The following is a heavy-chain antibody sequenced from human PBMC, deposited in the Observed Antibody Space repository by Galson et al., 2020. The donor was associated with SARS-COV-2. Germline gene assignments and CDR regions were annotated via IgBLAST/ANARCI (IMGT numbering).Heavy chain of an antibody. CDR2: ISGSGGST. V-gene: IGHV3-23*01. J-gene: IGHJ3*02. Sequence: GGSLRLSCAASGFTFSSYAMSWVRQAPGKGLEWVSAISGSGGSTYYADSVKGRFTISRDNSKNTLYLQMNSLRAEDTAVYYCSIAAAGSDAFDIWGQGTMVTVSS. D-gene: IGHD6-13*01. CDR1: GFTFSSYA. CDR3: SIAAAGSDAFDI.